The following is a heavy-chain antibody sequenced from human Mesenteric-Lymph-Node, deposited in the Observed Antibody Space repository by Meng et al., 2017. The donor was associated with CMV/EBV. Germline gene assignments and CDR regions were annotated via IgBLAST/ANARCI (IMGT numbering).Heavy chain of an antibody. J-gene: IGHJ4*02. CDR3: ARHGISNSFDY. CDR2: INSNNGDS. V-gene: IGHV1-2*06. D-gene: IGHD3-9*01. CDR1: ESTFTTSY. Sequence: PCKTSESTFTTSYLHWVRPAPGQGLKWMGQINSNNGDSNYAQKIQGRVTMTRDTSIRTAYLEVSSLRSDDTAVYYCARHGISNSFDYWGQGTLVTVSS.